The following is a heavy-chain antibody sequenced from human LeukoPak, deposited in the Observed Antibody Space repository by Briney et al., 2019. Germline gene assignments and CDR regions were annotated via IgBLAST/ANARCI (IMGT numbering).Heavy chain of an antibody. CDR2: IYYSGST. CDR1: GGSISSYY. V-gene: IGHV4-59*01. CDR3: ARVFRWFDP. Sequence: SETLSLTCTVSGGSISSYYWSWIRQPPGKGLEWIGYIYYSGSTNYNPSLKSRVTISVDTSKNQFPLKLSSVTAADTAVYYCARVFRWFDPWGQGTLVTVSS. J-gene: IGHJ5*02.